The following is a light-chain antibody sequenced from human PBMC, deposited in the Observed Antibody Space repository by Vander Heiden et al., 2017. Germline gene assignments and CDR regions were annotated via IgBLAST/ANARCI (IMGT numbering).Light chain of an antibody. J-gene: IGKJ1*01. CDR3: QQYGSPTWT. CDR1: QTVSSSY. CDR2: GAT. V-gene: IGKV3-20*01. Sequence: EIVLTQSPATLSLSPGERATLSCRASQTVSSSYLAWYQQRPGQAPRLLIFGATSRATGIPDRFRGSGSGTDFTLTISRLEPEDFAVYYCQQYGSPTWTFGQGTKVEIK.